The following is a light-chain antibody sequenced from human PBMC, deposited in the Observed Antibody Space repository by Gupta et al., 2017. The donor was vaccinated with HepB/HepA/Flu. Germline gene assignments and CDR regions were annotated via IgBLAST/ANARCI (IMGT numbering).Light chain of an antibody. Sequence: IVLTQSPGTLSLSQGERATLACRASQCISNNYLAWYQQKPGQAPRLLFYGAANRATGIPDRFNGSGSGTAFTLTINRLEPEDFAEYYCHRYEISPSWTFGQGTKVEVK. CDR1: QCISNNY. CDR2: GAA. V-gene: IGKV3-20*01. CDR3: HRYEISPSWT. J-gene: IGKJ1*01.